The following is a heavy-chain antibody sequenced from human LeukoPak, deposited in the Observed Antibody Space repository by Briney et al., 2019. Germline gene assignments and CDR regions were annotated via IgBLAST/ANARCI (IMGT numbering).Heavy chain of an antibody. V-gene: IGHV4-59*01. CDR1: GGSISDYY. CDR2: INYSGNT. CDR3: AREGRQDYVYFDY. Sequence: SETLSLTCTVCGGSISDYYWSWIRQPPGKGLEWIGYINYSGNTNYNPSLKSRVTISVDTSKNQFSLRLTSVTAADTAVFYCAREGRQDYVYFDYWGQGSLVTVSS. J-gene: IGHJ4*02. D-gene: IGHD4-17*01.